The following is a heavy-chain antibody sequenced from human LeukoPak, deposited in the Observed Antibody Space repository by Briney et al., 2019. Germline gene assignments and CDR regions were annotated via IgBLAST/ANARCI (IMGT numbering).Heavy chain of an antibody. D-gene: IGHD6-19*01. CDR1: RFTFSTYG. J-gene: IGHJ4*02. V-gene: IGHV3-23*01. CDR2: ISGSGGST. Sequence: GGSLRLSCSASRFTFSTYGMNWVRQAPGKGLEWVSAISGSGGSTYYADSVKGRFTISRDNSKNTLYLQMNSLRAEDTAVYYCAKGYSSGWYVDSYYFDYWGQGTLVTVSS. CDR3: AKGYSSGWYVDSYYFDY.